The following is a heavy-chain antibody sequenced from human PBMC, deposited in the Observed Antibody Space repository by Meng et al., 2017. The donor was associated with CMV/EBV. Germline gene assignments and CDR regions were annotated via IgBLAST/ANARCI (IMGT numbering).Heavy chain of an antibody. CDR1: GFTFNIYA. Sequence: GGPLRPSCATPGFTFNIYAITWVRQAPGKGMEWVSSISGNIGSTYYADSVKGRFTISRDNSKNTLYLQMNSLRAEDTAVYYCARSLTGTEYFFDYWGQGTLVTVSS. CDR3: ARSLTGTEYFFDY. J-gene: IGHJ4*02. V-gene: IGHV3-23*01. CDR2: ISGNIGST. D-gene: IGHD1/OR15-1a*01.